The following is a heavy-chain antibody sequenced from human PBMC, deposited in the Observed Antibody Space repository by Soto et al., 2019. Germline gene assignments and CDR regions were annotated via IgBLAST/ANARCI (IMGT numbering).Heavy chain of an antibody. CDR3: ARALLGAGTPSWWFDP. CDR1: GGSISSYY. Sequence: PSETLSLTCTVSGGSISSYYWSWIRQPPGKGLEWIGYIYYSGSTNYNPSLKSRVTKSVDTSKNQFSLKLSSVTAADTAVYYCARALLGAGTPSWWFDPWGQGTLVTVSS. J-gene: IGHJ5*02. CDR2: IYYSGST. D-gene: IGHD6-13*01. V-gene: IGHV4-59*01.